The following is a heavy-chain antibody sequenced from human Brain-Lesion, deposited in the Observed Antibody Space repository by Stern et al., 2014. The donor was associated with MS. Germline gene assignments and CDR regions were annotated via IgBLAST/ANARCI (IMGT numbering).Heavy chain of an antibody. V-gene: IGHV1-24*01. J-gene: IGHJ4*02. CDR1: GYTLTELS. CDR2: FDPEDGET. CDR3: ATLSPGAGGNYYRHFDY. D-gene: IGHD1-26*01. Sequence: QVQLVQSGAEVKKPGASVKVSCKVSGYTLTELSMHWVRQAPRKGLEWMGGFDPEDGETIYAKKFQGSVTMTEDTSKDTAYMELSGLRSEDTAVYYCATLSPGAGGNYYRHFDYWGQGTLVTVSS.